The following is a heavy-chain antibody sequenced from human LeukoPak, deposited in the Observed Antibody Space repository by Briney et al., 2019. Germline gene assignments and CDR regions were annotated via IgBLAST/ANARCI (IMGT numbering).Heavy chain of an antibody. D-gene: IGHD6-13*01. CDR3: ARDAPGGSTIFDS. V-gene: IGHV6-1*01. CDR1: GDSVSSNSAA. Sequence: SQTLSLTCAISGDSVSSNSAARNWIRQSPSRGLEWLGRTYCRSKWYYDYAVSVKSRITINPDTPKNQFSLQLNSVTPEDTALYYCARDAPGGSTIFDSWGQGTLVTVSS. CDR2: TYCRSKWYY. J-gene: IGHJ4*02.